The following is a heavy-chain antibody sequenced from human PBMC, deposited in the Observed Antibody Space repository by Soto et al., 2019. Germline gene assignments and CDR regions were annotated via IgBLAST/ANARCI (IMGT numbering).Heavy chain of an antibody. CDR3: AKDYGGNSGWFDP. CDR1: GFTFSSYA. V-gene: IGHV3-23*01. D-gene: IGHD4-17*01. Sequence: EVQLLESGGGLVQPGGSLRLACAASGFTFSSYAMRWVRQAPGKGLEWVSALSGSGGSTYYADSVKGRFTISRDNSKNTLYLQMNSLRAEDTAVYYCAKDYGGNSGWFDPWGQGTLVTVSS. J-gene: IGHJ5*02. CDR2: LSGSGGST.